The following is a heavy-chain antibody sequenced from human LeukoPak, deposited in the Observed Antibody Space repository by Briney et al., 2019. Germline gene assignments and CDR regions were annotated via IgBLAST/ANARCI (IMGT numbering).Heavy chain of an antibody. CDR3: ARGGANRYDILTGYEIDY. J-gene: IGHJ4*02. V-gene: IGHV3-21*01. CDR1: GFTFSSYS. CDR2: ISSSSSYI. D-gene: IGHD3-9*01. Sequence: PGGSLRLSCAASGFTFSSYSMNWVRQAPGKGLEWVSSISSSSSYIYYADSVKGRFTISRDNAKNSLYLQMNSLRAEDTAVYYCARGGANRYDILTGYEIDYWGQGTLVTVSS.